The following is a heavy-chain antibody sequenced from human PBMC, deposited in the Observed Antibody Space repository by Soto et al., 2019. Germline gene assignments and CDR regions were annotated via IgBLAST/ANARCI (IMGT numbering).Heavy chain of an antibody. CDR3: ARISAAVSNAFDV. J-gene: IGHJ3*01. D-gene: IGHD6-13*01. CDR2: SRNKAKKYTT. Sequence: EVQVVESGGGLVQPGGSLRLSCAGSGFTFSDHYMDWVRQAPGKGLEWVGRSRNKAKKYTTEYAASVKGRFTVSRDDSKNSLYLQMNSLKTEDTALYYCARISAAVSNAFDVWGRGTMVTVSS. V-gene: IGHV3-72*01. CDR1: GFTFSDHY.